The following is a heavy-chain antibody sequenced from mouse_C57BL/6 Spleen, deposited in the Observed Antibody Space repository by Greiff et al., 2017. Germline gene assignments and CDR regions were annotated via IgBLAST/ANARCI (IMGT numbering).Heavy chain of an antibody. CDR3: ARGTTVVAKALWYFDV. V-gene: IGHV1-9*01. D-gene: IGHD1-1*01. Sequence: QVQLKQSGAELMKPGASVKLSCKATGYTFTGYWIEWVKQRPGHGLEWIGEILPGSGSTNYNEKFKGKATFTADTSSNTAYMQLSSLTTEYSAIYYCARGTTVVAKALWYFDVWGTGTTVTGSS. CDR1: GYTFTGYW. CDR2: ILPGSGST. J-gene: IGHJ1*03.